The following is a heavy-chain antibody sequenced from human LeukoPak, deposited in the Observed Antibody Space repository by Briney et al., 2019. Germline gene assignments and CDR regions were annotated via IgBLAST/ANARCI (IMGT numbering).Heavy chain of an antibody. J-gene: IGHJ6*03. CDR2: IYDSGST. D-gene: IGHD6-13*01. V-gene: IGHV4-39*07. CDR3: AREAAATEDYYMDV. Sequence: SETLSLTCTVSGGSISSSSYYWGWIRQPPGKGLEWIGSIYDSGSTYYNPSLKSRVTISVDKSKNQFSLKLNSVPAADTAVYYCAREAAATEDYYMDVWGKGAPVTVSS. CDR1: GGSISSSSYY.